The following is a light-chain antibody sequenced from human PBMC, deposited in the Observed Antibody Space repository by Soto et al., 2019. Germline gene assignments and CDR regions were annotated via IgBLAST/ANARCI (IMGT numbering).Light chain of an antibody. CDR1: SSNLGSGYD. V-gene: IGLV1-40*01. CDR3: QSYDSRLSGAV. J-gene: IGLJ3*02. CDR2: GNT. Sequence: QSVLTQPPSVSGAPGQRVTISCTGSSSNLGSGYDVYWYQQLPGTAPKLLIYGNTNRPSGVPDRFSGSKSGTSASLAITGLQAEDEADYYCQSYDSRLSGAVFGGGTKLTVL.